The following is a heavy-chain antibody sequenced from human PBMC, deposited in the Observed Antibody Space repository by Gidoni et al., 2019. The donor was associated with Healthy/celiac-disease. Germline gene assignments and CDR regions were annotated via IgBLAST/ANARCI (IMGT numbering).Heavy chain of an antibody. Sequence: VQLVESACGLVQPGGSLRLSCAASEFTVSINYLSWVRQAPGTGLQSVSVSYSGGSTDDADPGKGRFTIYRDNSKNTLHLQMHSLRAEDTVVYYCARCGTDIVVVPAVPLGYIDVWGKGTTVTVSS. CDR1: EFTVSINY. CDR2: SYSGGST. D-gene: IGHD2-2*01. V-gene: IGHV3-66*02. CDR3: ARCGTDIVVVPAVPLGYIDV. J-gene: IGHJ6*03.